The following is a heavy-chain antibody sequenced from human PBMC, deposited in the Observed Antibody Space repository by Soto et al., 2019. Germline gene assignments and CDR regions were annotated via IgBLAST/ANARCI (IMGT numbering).Heavy chain of an antibody. CDR2: FTTSGDKT. V-gene: IGHV3-23*01. CDR3: AKLTTS. J-gene: IGHJ5*02. Sequence: PGGSLRLSCAASGFTFSSSAMSWVRQAPGKGLEWVSTFTTSGDKTYYADSVKGRFTISRDNSKNTIYLQMNRLRVEDMAVYYCAKLTTSWGQGTLVTVSS. CDR1: GFTFSSSA.